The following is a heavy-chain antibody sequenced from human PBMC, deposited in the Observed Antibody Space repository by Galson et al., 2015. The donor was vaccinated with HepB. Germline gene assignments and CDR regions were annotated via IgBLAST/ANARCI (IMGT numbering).Heavy chain of an antibody. CDR3: ATAFSSSWYLPDY. J-gene: IGHJ4*02. D-gene: IGHD6-13*01. CDR1: GFTFSSYE. Sequence: SLRLSCAASGFTFSSYEMNWVRQAPGKGLEWVSYISSSGSTIYYADSVKGRFTISRDNAKNSLYLQMNSLRAEDTAVYYCATAFSSSWYLPDYWGQGTLVTVSS. V-gene: IGHV3-48*03. CDR2: ISSSGSTI.